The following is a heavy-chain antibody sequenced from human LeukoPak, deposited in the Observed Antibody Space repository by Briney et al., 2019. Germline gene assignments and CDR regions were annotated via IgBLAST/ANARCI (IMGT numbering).Heavy chain of an antibody. J-gene: IGHJ6*02. CDR3: ARVYSSSSGKGMDV. V-gene: IGHV3-11*06. Sequence: PGGSLRLSCAASGFTFSDYYMSWIRQAPGKGLEWVSYISSSSSYTNYADSVKGRFTISRDNAKNSLYLQMNSLRAEDTAIYYCARVYSSSSGKGMDVWGQGTTVTVSS. CDR2: ISSSSSYT. CDR1: GFTFSDYY. D-gene: IGHD6-6*01.